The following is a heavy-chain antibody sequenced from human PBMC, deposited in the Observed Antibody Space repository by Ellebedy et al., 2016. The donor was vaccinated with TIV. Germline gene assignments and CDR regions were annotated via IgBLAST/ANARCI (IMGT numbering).Heavy chain of an antibody. Sequence: SETLSLXXTVSGGSISSSSYYWGWIRQPPGKGLEWIGSIYYSGSTYYNPSLKSRVTISVDTSKNQFSLKLSSVTAADTAVYYCARHFYGQAHIGPEHNWFDPWGQGTLVTVSS. CDR2: IYYSGST. V-gene: IGHV4-39*01. J-gene: IGHJ5*02. D-gene: IGHD2/OR15-2a*01. CDR3: ARHFYGQAHIGPEHNWFDP. CDR1: GGSISSSSYY.